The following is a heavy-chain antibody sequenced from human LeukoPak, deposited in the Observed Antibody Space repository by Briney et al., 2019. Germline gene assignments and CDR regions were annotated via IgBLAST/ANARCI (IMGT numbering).Heavy chain of an antibody. CDR2: FNPSSGST. Sequence: SVKVSRKASGYTFTSYYMHWVRQAPGPGLEWMGIFNPSSGSTSSAQNFQGRVTTPWHTSTSTVYMELSSLRSEDTAVHYCARDLIPSIAAAGTLFYWGQGTLVTVSS. D-gene: IGHD6-13*01. CDR1: GYTFTSYY. V-gene: IGHV1-46*01. CDR3: ARDLIPSIAAAGTLFY. J-gene: IGHJ4*02.